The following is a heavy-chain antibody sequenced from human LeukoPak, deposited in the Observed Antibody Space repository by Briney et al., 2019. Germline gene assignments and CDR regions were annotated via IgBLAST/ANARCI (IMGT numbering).Heavy chain of an antibody. CDR2: IYYSGST. CDR1: GGSISSDY. CDR3: ARSELLWFGGVNSGFDY. J-gene: IGHJ4*02. D-gene: IGHD3-10*01. Sequence: SETLSLTCTVSGGSISSDYWGWIRQPPGKGLEWIGSIYYSGSTYYNPSLKSRVTISVDTSKNQFSLKLSSVTAADTAVYYCARSELLWFGGVNSGFDYWGQGTLVTVSS. V-gene: IGHV4-39*07.